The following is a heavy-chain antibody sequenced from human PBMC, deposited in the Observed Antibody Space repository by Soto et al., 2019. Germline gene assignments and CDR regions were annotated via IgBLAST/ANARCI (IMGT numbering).Heavy chain of an antibody. J-gene: IGHJ2*01. V-gene: IGHV1-69*02. CDR3: ARRHGDSPGWYFDL. Sequence: QVQLVQSGAEVKKPGSSVKVSCKASGGTFSSYTISWVRQAPGQGLEWMGRIIPILGIANYAQKFQGRVTITADKSTSTAYMELSSLRSEDTAVYYCARRHGDSPGWYFDLWGRGTLVTVSS. CDR2: IIPILGIA. D-gene: IGHD4-17*01. CDR1: GGTFSSYT.